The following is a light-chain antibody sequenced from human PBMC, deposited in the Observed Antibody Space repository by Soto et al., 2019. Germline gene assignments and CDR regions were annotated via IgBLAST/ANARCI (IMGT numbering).Light chain of an antibody. V-gene: IGKV3D-20*01. Sequence: EIVLTQSPVTLSLSPGDRATLSCGASQSVRSSYVAWYQQKAGLAPRLLIYDGSSRASGIPDRFSGSGSGTELTLTIGRLEPEDFAVDYCQQYDNSAPLSFGGGTKVEMK. CDR1: QSVRSSY. CDR2: DGS. J-gene: IGKJ4*01. CDR3: QQYDNSAPLS.